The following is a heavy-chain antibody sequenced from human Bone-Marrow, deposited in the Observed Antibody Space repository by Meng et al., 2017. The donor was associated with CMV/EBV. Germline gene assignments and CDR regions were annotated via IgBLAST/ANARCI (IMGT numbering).Heavy chain of an antibody. Sequence: GGSLRLSCAASGFTFSSYGMHWVRQAPGKGLEWVSSISSSSSYIYYADSVKGRFTISRDNAKNSLYLQMNSLRAEDTAVYYCARGLPQSGYYYYYWGQGTLVTVSS. V-gene: IGHV3-21*01. CDR2: ISSSSSYI. CDR3: ARGLPQSGYYYYY. D-gene: IGHD3-22*01. CDR1: GFTFSSYG. J-gene: IGHJ4*02.